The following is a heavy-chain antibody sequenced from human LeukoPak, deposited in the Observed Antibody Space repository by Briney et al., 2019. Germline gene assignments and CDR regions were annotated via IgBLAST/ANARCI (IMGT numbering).Heavy chain of an antibody. CDR1: GVSFSNNRAA. CDR2: TYYRSKWFN. V-gene: IGHV6-1*01. Sequence: SQTLSLTCAISGVSFSNNRAAWNLIRQSPSRGLEWLGRTYYRSKWFNDYAVFVKSRITVNPDTSKNHFSLQLNSVTPEDAAVYYCTRSLGYCTNGVCYNVFDSWGQGTLVTVSS. CDR3: TRSLGYCTNGVCYNVFDS. D-gene: IGHD2-8*01. J-gene: IGHJ5*01.